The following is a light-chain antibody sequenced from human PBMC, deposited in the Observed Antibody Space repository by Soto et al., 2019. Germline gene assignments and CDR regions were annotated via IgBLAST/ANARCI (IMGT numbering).Light chain of an antibody. Sequence: EIVLTQSPGTLSLSPLERATLSCRASQSVSSSYLAWFQQKPGQAPRLLIYGASSRATGIPDRFSGSGSGTDFTLTISRLEPEDFAVYYCQQYGTSPRTFGQGTKVDNK. J-gene: IGKJ1*01. CDR2: GAS. V-gene: IGKV3-20*01. CDR3: QQYGTSPRT. CDR1: QSVSSSY.